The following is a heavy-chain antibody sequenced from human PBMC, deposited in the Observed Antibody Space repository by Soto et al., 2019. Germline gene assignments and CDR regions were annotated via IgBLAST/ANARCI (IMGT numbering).Heavy chain of an antibody. CDR2: IYYSGST. CDR1: GGSISSGDYY. CDR3: ARGTMIVVAIDY. Sequence: SETLSLTCTVSGGSISSGDYYWSWIRQPPGKGLEWIGYIYYSGSTYYNPSLKSRVTISVDTSKNQFSLKLSSVTAADTAVYYCARGTMIVVAIDYWGQGTLVTVSS. D-gene: IGHD3-22*01. J-gene: IGHJ4*02. V-gene: IGHV4-30-4*01.